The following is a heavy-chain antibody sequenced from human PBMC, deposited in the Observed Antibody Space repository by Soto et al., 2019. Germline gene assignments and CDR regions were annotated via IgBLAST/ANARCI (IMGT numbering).Heavy chain of an antibody. D-gene: IGHD3-10*01. V-gene: IGHV3-30*18. Sequence: GGSLRLSCAASGFTFSSYGMHWVRQAPGKGLEWVAVISYDGSNKYYADSVKGRFTISRDNSKNTLYLQMNSLRAEDTAVYYCAKDPRFGGVGFDYWGQGTLVTVSS. J-gene: IGHJ4*02. CDR2: ISYDGSNK. CDR3: AKDPRFGGVGFDY. CDR1: GFTFSSYG.